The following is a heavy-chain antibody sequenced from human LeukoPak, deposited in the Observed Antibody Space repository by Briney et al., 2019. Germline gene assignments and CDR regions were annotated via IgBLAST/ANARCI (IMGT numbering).Heavy chain of an antibody. Sequence: EASVKVSCKASGYTFTSYDINWVRQATGQGLEWMGWMNPNSGNTGYAQKFQGRVTMTRNTSISTAYMELSSLRAEDTAVYYCAKMAKVRGVIIDYGMDVWGQGTTVTVSS. J-gene: IGHJ6*02. CDR3: AKMAKVRGVIIDYGMDV. CDR1: GYTFTSYD. CDR2: MNPNSGNT. V-gene: IGHV1-8*01. D-gene: IGHD3-10*01.